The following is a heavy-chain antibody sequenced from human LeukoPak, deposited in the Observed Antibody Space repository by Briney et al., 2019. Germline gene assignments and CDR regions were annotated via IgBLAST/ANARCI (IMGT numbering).Heavy chain of an antibody. V-gene: IGHV3-66*01. Sequence: PGGSLRLSCAASGFTVSSNYMSWVRQAPGKGLEWVSGIYSGGSTYYGDSVKGRFTISRDNYKNTLYLQMNSLRAEDTAVYYCAREDCSGGSCYSGWGQGTLVTVSS. D-gene: IGHD2-15*01. CDR2: IYSGGST. J-gene: IGHJ4*02. CDR3: AREDCSGGSCYSG. CDR1: GFTVSSNY.